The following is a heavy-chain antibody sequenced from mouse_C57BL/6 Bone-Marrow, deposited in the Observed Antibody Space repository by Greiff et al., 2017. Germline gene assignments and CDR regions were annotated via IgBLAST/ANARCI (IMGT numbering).Heavy chain of an antibody. CDR2: IDPSDSET. V-gene: IGHV1-52*01. D-gene: IGHD4-1*01. CDR1: GYTFTSYW. J-gene: IGHJ1*03. Sequence: QVQLQQSGAELVRPGSSVKLSCKASGYTFTSYWMHWVKQRPIQGLEWIGNIDPSDSETHYNQKFKDKATLTVDKSSSTAYMQLSSLTSEDSAVYYCARHWEGGYWYFDVWGTGTTVTVSS. CDR3: ARHWEGGYWYFDV.